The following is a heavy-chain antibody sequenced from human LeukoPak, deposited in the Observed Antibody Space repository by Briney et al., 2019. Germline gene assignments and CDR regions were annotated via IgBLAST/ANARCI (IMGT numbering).Heavy chain of an antibody. CDR2: INPNSGGT. Sequence: ASVKVSCKASGYTFTGYYMHWVRQAPGQGLEWMGWINPNSGGTNYAQKFQGRVTMTRDTSISTAYMELSRLRSDDTAVYYCARFLAPYDYVWGSYRTRHLDYWGQGTLVTVSS. D-gene: IGHD3-16*02. CDR3: ARFLAPYDYVWGSYRTRHLDY. CDR1: GYTFTGYY. V-gene: IGHV1-2*02. J-gene: IGHJ4*02.